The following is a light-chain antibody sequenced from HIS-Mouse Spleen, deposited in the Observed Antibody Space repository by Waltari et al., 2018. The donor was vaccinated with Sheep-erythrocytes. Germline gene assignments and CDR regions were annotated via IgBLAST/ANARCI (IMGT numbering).Light chain of an antibody. J-gene: IGKJ1*01. V-gene: IGKV1-6*01. Sequence: AIQMTQSPSSLSASVGDRVTITCRASQGIRNDLGWYQQKPGKASKLLIYAASSLQSWVPSRFSGSGSGTDFTLTISSLQPEDFATYYCLQDYNYPWTFGQGTKVEIK. CDR3: LQDYNYPWT. CDR1: QGIRND. CDR2: AAS.